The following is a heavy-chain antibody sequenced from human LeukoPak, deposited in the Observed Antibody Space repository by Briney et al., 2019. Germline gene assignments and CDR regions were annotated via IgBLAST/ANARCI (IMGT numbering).Heavy chain of an antibody. Sequence: GGSLRLSCAGSGFIFSNYGMHWVRQAPGKGLEWVAFIRYDGSNKYYADSVKGRFTISRDNSKNTLYLQMNSLRAEDTAVYYCAKDAPRIAAVSYYYYYGMDVWGQGTTVTVSS. D-gene: IGHD6-13*01. CDR2: IRYDGSNK. CDR3: AKDAPRIAAVSYYYYYGMDV. V-gene: IGHV3-30*02. CDR1: GFIFSNYG. J-gene: IGHJ6*02.